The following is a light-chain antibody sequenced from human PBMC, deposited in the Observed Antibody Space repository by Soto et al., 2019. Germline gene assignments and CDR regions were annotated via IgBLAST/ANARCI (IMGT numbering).Light chain of an antibody. CDR2: AAS. CDR3: QQLNTYPFT. Sequence: DIPLTQSPSFLSASVGDRVTITCRASQGISSYLAWYQQKPGKVPKLLIYAASTLQSGVPSRFSGSESGTEFTLTISSLQPEDFATYYCQQLNTYPFTFGGGTKVEIK. CDR1: QGISSY. V-gene: IGKV1-9*01. J-gene: IGKJ4*01.